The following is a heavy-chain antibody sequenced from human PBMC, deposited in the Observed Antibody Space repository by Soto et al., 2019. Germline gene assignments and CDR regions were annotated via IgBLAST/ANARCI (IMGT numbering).Heavy chain of an antibody. V-gene: IGHV3-74*01. CDR1: GFTFSTHW. CDR3: ARVPTGGYDWV. Sequence: PGGSLRLSCAASGFTFSTHWMHWVRQAPGKGLVWVSRINSDGSTTKYVETVKGRFTISRDNAKNTVYLQMNSLRAEDTAVYYCARVPTGGYDWVWGQGTLVTVSS. D-gene: IGHD5-12*01. J-gene: IGHJ4*02. CDR2: INSDGSTT.